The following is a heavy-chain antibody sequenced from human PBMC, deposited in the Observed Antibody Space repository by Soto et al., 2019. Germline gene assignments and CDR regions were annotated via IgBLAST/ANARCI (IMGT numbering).Heavy chain of an antibody. CDR3: ARGLAGTSNYYYYGMDV. CDR2: INPNSGGT. D-gene: IGHD1-1*01. V-gene: IGHV1-2*04. J-gene: IGHJ6*02. CDR1: GYTFTGYY. Sequence: ASVKVSCKASGYTFTGYYMHWVRQAPGQGLEWMGWINPNSGGTNYAQKFQGWVTTTRDTSISTAYMELSRLRSDDTAVYYCARGLAGTSNYYYYGMDVWGQGTLVTVSS.